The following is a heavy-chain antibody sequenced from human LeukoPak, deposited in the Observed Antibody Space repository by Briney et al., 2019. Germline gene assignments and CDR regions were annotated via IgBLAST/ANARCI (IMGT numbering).Heavy chain of an antibody. CDR2: IIPIFGTA. CDR1: GGTFSSYA. V-gene: IGHV1-69*01. CDR3: ARDGGSSWYTNWFDP. J-gene: IGHJ5*02. D-gene: IGHD6-13*01. Sequence: SVKVSCKASGGTFSSYAISWVRQAPGQGLEWMGGIIPIFGTANYAQKFQGRVTITADESTSTAYMELSSPRSEDTAVYYCARDGGSSWYTNWFDPWGQGTLVTVSS.